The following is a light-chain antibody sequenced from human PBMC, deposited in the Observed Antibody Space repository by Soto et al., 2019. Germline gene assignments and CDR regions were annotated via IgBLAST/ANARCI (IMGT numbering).Light chain of an antibody. V-gene: IGKV2-30*02. CDR1: QGLVHGDGNTY. Sequence: DVVMTQSPLSLPVSLGQPASISCRSSQGLVHGDGNTYLNWFQQRPGQSPRRLLYGVSKRDSGVPDRFSGSGSGTEFTLKISRVEAEDVGVYFCMQVAHWPKPFRQGTKVELK. CDR3: MQVAHWPKP. J-gene: IGKJ1*01. CDR2: GVS.